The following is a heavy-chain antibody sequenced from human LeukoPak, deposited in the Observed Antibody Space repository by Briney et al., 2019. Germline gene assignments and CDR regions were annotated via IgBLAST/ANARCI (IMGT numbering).Heavy chain of an antibody. CDR3: VRDYGGNHYFDY. D-gene: IGHD4-23*01. CDR2: VYSGGTT. Sequence: PGGSLRLSCAASGFTVSSNHMSWVRQAPGKGLEWISIVYSGGTTYYADSVKGRFTIPRDNSKNTLYLQMNSLRAEDTAVYYCVRDYGGNHYFDYWGQGTLVTVSS. CDR1: GFTVSSNH. V-gene: IGHV3-66*01. J-gene: IGHJ4*02.